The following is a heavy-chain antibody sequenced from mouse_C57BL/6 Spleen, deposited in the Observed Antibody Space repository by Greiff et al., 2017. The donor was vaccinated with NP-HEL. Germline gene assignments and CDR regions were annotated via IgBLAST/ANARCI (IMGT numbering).Heavy chain of an antibody. V-gene: IGHV1-76*01. J-gene: IGHJ4*01. CDR3: ARSDYYGSSYYAMDY. D-gene: IGHD1-1*01. Sequence: QVQLKESGAELVRPGASVKLSCKASGYTFTDYYINWVKQRPGQGLEWIARIYPGSGNTYYNEKFKGKATLTAEKSSSTAYMQLSSLTSEDSAVYFCARSDYYGSSYYAMDYWGQGTSVNVSS. CDR2: IYPGSGNT. CDR1: GYTFTDYY.